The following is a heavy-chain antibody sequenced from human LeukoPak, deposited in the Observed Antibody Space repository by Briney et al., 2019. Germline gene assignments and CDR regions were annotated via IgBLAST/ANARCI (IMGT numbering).Heavy chain of an antibody. V-gene: IGHV1-69*13. D-gene: IGHD2-2*01. J-gene: IGHJ5*02. Sequence: ASVKVSCKASGGTFSSYAISWVRQAPGQGLEWMGGIIPIFGTANYAQKFQGRVTITADESTSTVYMELSSLRSEDTAVYYCARDIDAGYCSSTSCRPYNWFDPWGQGTLVTVSS. CDR2: IIPIFGTA. CDR1: GGTFSSYA. CDR3: ARDIDAGYCSSTSCRPYNWFDP.